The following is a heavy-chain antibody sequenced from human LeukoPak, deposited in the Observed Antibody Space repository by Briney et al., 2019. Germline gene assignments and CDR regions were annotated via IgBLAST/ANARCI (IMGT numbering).Heavy chain of an antibody. CDR2: ISGSGGST. Sequence: GGSLRLSCAASGFTFSSYSMNWVRQAPGKGLEWVSAISGSGGSTYYADSVKGRFTISRDNSKNTLYLQMNSLRAEDTAVYYCAVPRLYDSSGYPFDYWGQGTLVTVSS. V-gene: IGHV3-23*01. J-gene: IGHJ4*02. CDR1: GFTFSSYS. D-gene: IGHD3-22*01. CDR3: AVPRLYDSSGYPFDY.